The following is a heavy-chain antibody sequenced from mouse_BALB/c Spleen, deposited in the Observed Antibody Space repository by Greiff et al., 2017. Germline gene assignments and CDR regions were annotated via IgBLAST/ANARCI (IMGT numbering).Heavy chain of an antibody. CDR1: GFTFSSYA. V-gene: IGHV5-9-4*01. CDR3: ARAATYYRYDGYAMDY. D-gene: IGHD2-14*01. Sequence: EVKLMESGGGLVKPGGSLKLSCAASGFTFSSYAMSWVRQSPEKRLEWVAEISSGGSYTYYPDTVTGRFTISRDNAKNTLYLEMSSLRSEDTAMYYCARAATYYRYDGYAMDYWGQGTSVTVSS. J-gene: IGHJ4*01. CDR2: ISSGGSYT.